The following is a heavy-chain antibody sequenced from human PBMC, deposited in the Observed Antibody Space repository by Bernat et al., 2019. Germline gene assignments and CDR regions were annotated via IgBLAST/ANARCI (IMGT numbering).Heavy chain of an antibody. Sequence: ELQLVESGGGLVQPGGSLRLSCAASGFTFSSYWMSWVRQAPGKGLEWVANIKQDGSEKYYVDSVKSRFTITRDNAKNSLYLQMNRLRAEDTAVYYCANSRSFDYWGQGTLVTVSS. CDR3: ANSRSFDY. CDR2: IKQDGSEK. V-gene: IGHV3-7*03. J-gene: IGHJ4*02. CDR1: GFTFSSYW.